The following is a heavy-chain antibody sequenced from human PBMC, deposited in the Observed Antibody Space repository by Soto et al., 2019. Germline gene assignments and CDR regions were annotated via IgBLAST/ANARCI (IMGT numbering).Heavy chain of an antibody. CDR2: ISGSSTAI. CDR3: ASAPRAKSLPHY. Sequence: GGSLRLSCVVSGFTLSSYSMNWVRQAPGKGLEWLSYISGSSTAIYYADSVKGRFTISRDNAKNSLYLQMTSLRVEDTAMYYCASAPRAKSLPHYWGRGTLVTVSS. V-gene: IGHV3-48*01. CDR1: GFTLSSYS. J-gene: IGHJ4*02. D-gene: IGHD3-10*01.